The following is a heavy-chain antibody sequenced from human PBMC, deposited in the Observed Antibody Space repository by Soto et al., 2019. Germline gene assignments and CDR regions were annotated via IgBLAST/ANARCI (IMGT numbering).Heavy chain of an antibody. CDR3: ARSMTTVVTLDY. D-gene: IGHD4-17*01. CDR1: GGSISTYY. Sequence: SETLSLTCTVSGGSISTYYWSWIRQPPGKGLEWIGYIYYSGSTYYNPSLKSRVTISVDTSKNQFSLKLSSVTAADTAVYYCARSMTTVVTLDYWGQGTLVTVSS. CDR2: IYYSGST. J-gene: IGHJ4*02. V-gene: IGHV4-59*08.